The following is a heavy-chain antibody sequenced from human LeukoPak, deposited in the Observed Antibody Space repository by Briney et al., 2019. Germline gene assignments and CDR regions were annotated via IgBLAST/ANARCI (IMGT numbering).Heavy chain of an antibody. J-gene: IGHJ4*02. CDR1: GFIFSSYP. D-gene: IGHD5-24*01. CDR2: ITSNGGST. Sequence: GGSLRLSCSASGFIFSSYPMHWVRQAPGKGLEYVSAITSNGGSTYYADSVKGRFTISRYNSKSTLYLQMSSLRAEDTAVYYCVKRDGYKYDYWGQGTLVTVSS. CDR3: VKRDGYKYDY. V-gene: IGHV3-64D*06.